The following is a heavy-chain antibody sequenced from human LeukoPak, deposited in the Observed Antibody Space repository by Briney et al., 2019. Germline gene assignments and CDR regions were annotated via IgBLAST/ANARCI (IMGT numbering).Heavy chain of an antibody. V-gene: IGHV4-4*02. CDR2: IYHSGST. D-gene: IGHD4-17*01. CDR1: GGSISSSNW. J-gene: IGHJ4*02. CDR3: ARGTETRGYFDY. Sequence: SETLSLTCAVSGGSISSSNWWSWVRQPPGKGLEWIGEIYHSGSTNYNPSLKSRVTISVDTSKNQFSLKLSSVTAADTAVYYCARGTETRGYFDYWGQGTLVTVSS.